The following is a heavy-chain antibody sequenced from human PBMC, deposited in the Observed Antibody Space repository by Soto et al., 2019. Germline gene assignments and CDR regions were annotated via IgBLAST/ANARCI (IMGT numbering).Heavy chain of an antibody. CDR2: IIPIFGTA. D-gene: IGHD4-17*01. J-gene: IGHJ6*02. CDR1: GGTFSSYA. CDR3: AARGNYGDYGHYYYGMDV. V-gene: IGHV1-69*06. Sequence: SVKVSCKASGGTFSSYAISWVRQAPGQGLEWMGGIIPIFGTANYAQKFQGRVTVTADKSTSTAYMELSSLRSEDTAVYYCAARGNYGDYGHYYYGMDVWGQGTTVTVSS.